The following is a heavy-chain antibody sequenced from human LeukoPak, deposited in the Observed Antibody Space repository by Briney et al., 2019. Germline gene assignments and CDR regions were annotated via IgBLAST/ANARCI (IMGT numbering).Heavy chain of an antibody. CDR3: ARNNWNDLGDC. CDR2: ISYDGSNK. CDR1: GFTFSSYG. J-gene: IGHJ4*02. D-gene: IGHD1-20*01. V-gene: IGHV3-30*03. Sequence: GGSLRLSCAASGFTFSSYGMHWVRQAPGKGLEWVAVISYDGSNKYYADSVKGRFTISRDNSKNTLYLQMNSLRVEDTAVYYCARNNWNDLGDCWGQGTLVTVSS.